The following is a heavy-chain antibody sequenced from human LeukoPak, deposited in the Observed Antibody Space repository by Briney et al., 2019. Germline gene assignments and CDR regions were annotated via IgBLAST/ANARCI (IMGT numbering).Heavy chain of an antibody. D-gene: IGHD1-26*01. J-gene: IGHJ4*02. CDR3: AKDGPYSGSTESPFDY. Sequence: PGGSLRLSCAASGFTFSDYAMTWVRQAPGKGLQWVSIISDDGGVTHYADSVKGRFTISRDDSKDTLYLQMRSLRAEDTAVYYCAKDGPYSGSTESPFDYWGQGTLVTVSS. CDR1: GFTFSDYA. CDR2: ISDDGGVT. V-gene: IGHV3-23*01.